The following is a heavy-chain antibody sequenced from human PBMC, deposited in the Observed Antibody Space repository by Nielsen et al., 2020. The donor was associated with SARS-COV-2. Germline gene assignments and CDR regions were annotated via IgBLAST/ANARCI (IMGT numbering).Heavy chain of an antibody. J-gene: IGHJ6*02. CDR3: ASRNVGYYYYGMDV. Sequence: ASVKVSCKVSGYTLTELSMHWVRQAPGKGLEWMGWISAYNGNTNYAQKLQGRVTMTTDTSTSTAYMELRSLRSDDTAVYYCASRNVGYYYYGMDVWGQGTTVTVSS. V-gene: IGHV1-18*01. CDR2: ISAYNGNT. CDR1: GYTLTELS. D-gene: IGHD1-1*01.